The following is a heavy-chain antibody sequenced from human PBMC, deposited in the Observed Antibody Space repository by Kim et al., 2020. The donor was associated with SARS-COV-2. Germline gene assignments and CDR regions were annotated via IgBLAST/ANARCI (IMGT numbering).Heavy chain of an antibody. J-gene: IGHJ6*02. D-gene: IGHD2-21*01. CDR3: ARGIAKIGPDFGDYYYGMDV. V-gene: IGHV3-30*07. Sequence: RITISRDNSKNTLYLQMNDLRAEDTAVYYCARGIAKIGPDFGDYYYGMDVWGQGTTVTVSS.